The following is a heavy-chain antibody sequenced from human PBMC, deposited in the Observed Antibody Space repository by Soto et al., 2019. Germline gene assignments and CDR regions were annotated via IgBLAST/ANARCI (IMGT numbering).Heavy chain of an antibody. J-gene: IGHJ5*02. Sequence: SETLSLTCTVSGGSISSYYWSWIRQPSGKGLEWIGRIYTSGSTNYNPSLKSRVTMSVDTSKNQFSLKLSSVTAADTAVYYCVGDHSDGAYNWFDPWGQGTLVTVSS. CDR2: IYTSGST. V-gene: IGHV4-4*07. CDR3: VGDHSDGAYNWFDP. D-gene: IGHD1-26*01. CDR1: GGSISSYY.